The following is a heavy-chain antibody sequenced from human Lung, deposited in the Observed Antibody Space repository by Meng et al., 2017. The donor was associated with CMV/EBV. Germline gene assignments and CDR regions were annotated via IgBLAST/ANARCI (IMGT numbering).Heavy chain of an antibody. CDR3: ARYRYSGSYPFDF. Sequence: KASGYNFINSYIYWLRLAPGQGLEWMGWINPRIGRTDFAQKFQGRVTLTTDTSIATAYMELNRLTSDDTAVYYCARYRYSGSYPFDFWGQGTLVTVSS. CDR2: INPRIGRT. V-gene: IGHV1-2*02. J-gene: IGHJ4*02. D-gene: IGHD1-26*01. CDR1: GYNFINSY.